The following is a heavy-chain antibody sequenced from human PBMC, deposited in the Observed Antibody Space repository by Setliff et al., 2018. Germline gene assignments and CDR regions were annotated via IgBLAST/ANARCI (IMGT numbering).Heavy chain of an antibody. Sequence: ASVKVSCKTSGYTFTNYGITWVRQAPGQGLEWMGWINNYSFKTNYPQKFLGRVTVTTDTSTGTAYMELGSLASDDTAIYYCARINFYVSSGIYYAPDYWGPGTLVTVSS. J-gene: IGHJ4*02. D-gene: IGHD3-22*01. CDR2: INNYSFKT. CDR3: ARINFYVSSGIYYAPDY. V-gene: IGHV1-18*01. CDR1: GYTFTNYG.